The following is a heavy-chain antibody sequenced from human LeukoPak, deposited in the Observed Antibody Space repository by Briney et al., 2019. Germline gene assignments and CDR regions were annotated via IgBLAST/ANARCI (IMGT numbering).Heavy chain of an antibody. CDR3: ARGSWEWSSSLSDY. V-gene: IGHV1-2*02. Sequence: WASVKVSCKASGYTFTGYYMHWVRQAPGQGLEWMGWINPNSGGTNYAQKFQGRVTMTRDTSISTAYMELSRLRSDDTAVYYCARGSWEWSSSLSDYWGQGTLVTVSS. J-gene: IGHJ4*02. D-gene: IGHD6-13*01. CDR1: GYTFTGYY. CDR2: INPNSGGT.